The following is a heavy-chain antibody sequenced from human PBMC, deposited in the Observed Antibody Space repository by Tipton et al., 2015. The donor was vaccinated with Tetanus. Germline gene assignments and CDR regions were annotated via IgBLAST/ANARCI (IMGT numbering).Heavy chain of an antibody. Sequence: TLSLTCTVSGGSMSNNYWSWIRQPPGKGLEWIAYIFHSGSTNYSPSLKSRVAISMDTSKNQIYLKLSSVTAADTAVYYCARRSYCSSSRCFDAFDLWGQGTMVTVSS. D-gene: IGHD2-2*01. V-gene: IGHV4-59*01. CDR1: GGSMSNNY. CDR3: ARRSYCSSSRCFDAFDL. CDR2: IFHSGST. J-gene: IGHJ3*01.